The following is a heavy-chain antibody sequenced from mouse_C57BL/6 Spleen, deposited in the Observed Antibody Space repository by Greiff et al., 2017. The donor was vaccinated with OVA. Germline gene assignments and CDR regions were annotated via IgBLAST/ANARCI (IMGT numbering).Heavy chain of an antibody. CDR1: GYTFTSYW. J-gene: IGHJ2*01. CDR3: ARRDYGSTYFDY. Sequence: QVQLQQPGAELVRPGSSVKLSCKASGYTFTSYWMHWVKQRPIQGLEWIGNIGPSDSETHYNQKFKDKATLTVDKSSSTAYMQLSSLTSEDSAVYYCARRDYGSTYFDYWGQGTTLTVSS. CDR2: IGPSDSET. V-gene: IGHV1-52*01. D-gene: IGHD1-1*01.